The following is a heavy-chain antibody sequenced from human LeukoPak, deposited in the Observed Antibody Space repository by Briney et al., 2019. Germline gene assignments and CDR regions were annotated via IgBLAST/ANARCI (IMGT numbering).Heavy chain of an antibody. V-gene: IGHV3-30*02. D-gene: IGHD3-10*01. Sequence: GGSLRLSCAASGFTFSSYGMHWVRQAPGKGLEWVAFIRYDGSNKYYADSVKGRFTISRDNSKNTLYLQMNSLRAEDTAVYYCARDPPPKRRVHYYYYYMDVWGKGTTVTVSS. J-gene: IGHJ6*03. CDR2: IRYDGSNK. CDR3: ARDPPPKRRVHYYYYYMDV. CDR1: GFTFSSYG.